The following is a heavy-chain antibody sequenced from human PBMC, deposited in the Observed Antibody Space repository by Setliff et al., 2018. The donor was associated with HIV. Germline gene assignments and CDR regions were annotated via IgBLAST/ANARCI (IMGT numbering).Heavy chain of an antibody. CDR3: ARVLSSGYAGPFDS. J-gene: IGHJ5*01. Sequence: SETLSLTCTVSGGSISTYHWSWIRQPPGKGLEWIGQINYSGNTHYNPSLRSRGTISVDASKGQLTLNLNSVTAADTAVYYCARVLSSGYAGPFDSWGQGILVTISS. CDR2: INYSGNT. CDR1: GGSISTYH. V-gene: IGHV4-59*01. D-gene: IGHD3-22*01.